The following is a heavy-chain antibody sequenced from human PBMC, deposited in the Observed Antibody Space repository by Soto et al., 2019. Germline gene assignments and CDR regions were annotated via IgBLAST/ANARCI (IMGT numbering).Heavy chain of an antibody. J-gene: IGHJ4*02. CDR2: IIPIFGTA. CDR1: GGTFSSYA. CDR3: ARESRYCSGGSCYFLPGIDY. V-gene: IGHV1-69*12. D-gene: IGHD2-15*01. Sequence: QVQLVQSGAEVKKPGSSVKVSCKASGGTFSSYAISWVRQAPGQGLDWMGGIIPIFGTAHYSQKFQGRVTITADETTSTAYMELSRLRSEDTAVYYCARESRYCSGGSCYFLPGIDYWGQGTLVTVSS.